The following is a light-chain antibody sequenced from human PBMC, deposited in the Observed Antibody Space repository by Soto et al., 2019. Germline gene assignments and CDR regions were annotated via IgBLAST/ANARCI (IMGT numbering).Light chain of an antibody. V-gene: IGLV3-21*04. J-gene: IGLJ2*01. Sequence: SYELTQPPSVSVAPGQTARLTCGGNNIGSKSVHWYQQKPGQAPVLVIYYDSDRPSGIPERFSGSNSGNTATLTISRVEAGDEADYYCQVWDSSSDHPVVFGGGTKLTVL. CDR1: NIGSKS. CDR3: QVWDSSSDHPVV. CDR2: YDS.